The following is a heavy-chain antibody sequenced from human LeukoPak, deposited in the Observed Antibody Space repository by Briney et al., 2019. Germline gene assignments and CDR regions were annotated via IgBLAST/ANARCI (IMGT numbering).Heavy chain of an antibody. CDR3: AKDGNYYGSGSVDY. V-gene: IGHV3-23*01. CDR2: FSGSDGGT. J-gene: IGHJ4*02. CDR1: GFTFSSYA. D-gene: IGHD3-10*01. Sequence: PGVSLRLSCAASGFTFSSYAMSWVRQAPGKGLEWVSTFSGSDGGTYYYVDSVKGRFTISRDNSKNTLYLQMNSLRVEDTAVYYCAKDGNYYGSGSVDYWGQGTLVTVSS.